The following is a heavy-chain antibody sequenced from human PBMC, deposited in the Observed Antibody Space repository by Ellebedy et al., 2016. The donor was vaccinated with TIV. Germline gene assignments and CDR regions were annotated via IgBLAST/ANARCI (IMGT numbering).Heavy chain of an antibody. CDR1: GFTFSSYA. V-gene: IGHV3-64D*06. CDR2: ISSNGGST. J-gene: IGHJ4*02. Sequence: GESLKISCSASGFTFSSYAMHWVRQAPGNGLEYVSAISSNGGSTYYAASVKGRFTISRDNSKNTLYLQMSSLRAEDTAVYYCARETVAAGTLDYWGQGTLVTVSS. CDR3: ARETVAAGTLDY. D-gene: IGHD6-13*01.